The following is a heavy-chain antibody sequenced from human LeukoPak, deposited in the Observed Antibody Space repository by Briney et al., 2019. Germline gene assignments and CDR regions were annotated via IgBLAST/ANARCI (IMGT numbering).Heavy chain of an antibody. V-gene: IGHV4-59*01. CDR2: IYYSGST. Sequence: SETLSFTCTVSGGSISSYYWSWIRQPPGKGLEWIGYIYYSGSTNYNPSLKSRVTISVDTSKNQFSLKLSSVTAADTAVYYCARVIAPSAFDYWGQGTLVTVSS. J-gene: IGHJ4*02. CDR3: ARVIAPSAFDY. CDR1: GGSISSYY.